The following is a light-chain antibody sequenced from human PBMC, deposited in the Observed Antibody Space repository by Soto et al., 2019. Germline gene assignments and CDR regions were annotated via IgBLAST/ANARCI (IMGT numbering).Light chain of an antibody. CDR2: EVT. Sequence: QSALTQPPSASGSPGQSVTISCTGTSSDVGGYNYVSWYQQHPGKAPKLMIYEVTKRPSGVPDRFSGSKSGNTASLTVSGLLAEDEADYYCSSHAGIINVVFGEGTQLTVL. CDR3: SSHAGIINVV. V-gene: IGLV2-8*01. CDR1: SSDVGGYNY. J-gene: IGLJ3*02.